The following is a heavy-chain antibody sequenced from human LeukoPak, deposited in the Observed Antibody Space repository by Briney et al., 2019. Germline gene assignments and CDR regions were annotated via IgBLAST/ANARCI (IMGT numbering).Heavy chain of an antibody. CDR2: ISAYNGNT. CDR1: GYTFTSYG. D-gene: IGHD5-24*01. Sequence: ASVKVSCKASGYTFTSYGISWVRQAPGQGLEWMGWISAYNGNTNHARKLQGRVTMTTDTSTSTAYMELRSLRSDDTAVYYCARDHRRGSSGMDVWGKGTTVTVSS. J-gene: IGHJ6*04. CDR3: ARDHRRGSSGMDV. V-gene: IGHV1-18*04.